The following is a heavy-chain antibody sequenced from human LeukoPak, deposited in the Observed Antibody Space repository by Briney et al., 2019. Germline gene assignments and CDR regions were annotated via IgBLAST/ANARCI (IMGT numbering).Heavy chain of an antibody. D-gene: IGHD2-2*01. CDR3: ARDPTPPDIVVVPAASWFDP. V-gene: IGHV1-18*01. CDR2: ISAYNGNT. Sequence: ASVKVSCKASGYTFTSYGISWVRQAPGQGLEWMGWISAYNGNTNYAQKLQGRVTMTTDTSTSTAYMELRSLRSDDTAVYYCARDPTPPDIVVVPAASWFDPWGQGTLVTVSS. CDR1: GYTFTSYG. J-gene: IGHJ5*02.